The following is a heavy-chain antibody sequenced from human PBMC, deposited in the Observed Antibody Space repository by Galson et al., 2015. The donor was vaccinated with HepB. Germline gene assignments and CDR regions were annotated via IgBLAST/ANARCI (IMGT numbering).Heavy chain of an antibody. CDR2: ISYDGTKK. D-gene: IGHD3-10*01. CDR3: ARDDPATVRGNAFDI. CDR1: GFTFSTYA. V-gene: IGHV3-30-3*01. J-gene: IGHJ3*02. Sequence: SLRLSCAASGFTFSTYAMHWVRQAPGKGLEWVAVISYDGTKKYYADSVKGRFTISRDNSKNTLYLQMNSLRAEDTAVYYCARDDPATVRGNAFDIWGQGTMVTVSS.